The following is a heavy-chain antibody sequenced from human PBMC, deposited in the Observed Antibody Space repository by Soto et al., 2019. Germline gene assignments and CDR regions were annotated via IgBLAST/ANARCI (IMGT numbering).Heavy chain of an antibody. CDR3: ARVGGYCSGGSCFFRYYYMDV. CDR1: GFTFSSHW. D-gene: IGHD2-15*01. CDR2: IKQDGSEK. V-gene: IGHV3-7*01. Sequence: PGGSLRLSCAASGFTFSSHWMSWVRQAPGKGLEWVANIKQDGSEKYYVDSVKGRFTISRDNAKNSLYLQMNSLRAEDTAVYYCARVGGYCSGGSCFFRYYYMDVWGKGTTVTVSS. J-gene: IGHJ6*03.